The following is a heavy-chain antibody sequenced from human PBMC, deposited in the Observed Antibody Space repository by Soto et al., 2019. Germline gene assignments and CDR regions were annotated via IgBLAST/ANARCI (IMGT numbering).Heavy chain of an antibody. D-gene: IGHD6-19*01. CDR1: GFTFSSYA. Sequence: GGSLRLSCAASGFTFSSYAMHWVRQAPGKGLEWVAVISYDGSNKYYADSVKGRFTISRDNSKNTLYLQMNSLRAEDTAVYYCARSGGKTGIAVAGEFDYWGQGTLVTVSS. CDR3: ARSGGKTGIAVAGEFDY. V-gene: IGHV3-30-3*01. CDR2: ISYDGSNK. J-gene: IGHJ4*02.